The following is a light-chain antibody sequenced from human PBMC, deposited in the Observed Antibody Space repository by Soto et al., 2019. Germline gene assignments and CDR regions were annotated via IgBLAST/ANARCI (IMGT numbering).Light chain of an antibody. J-gene: IGKJ1*01. CDR1: QSVSTY. Sequence: EIVLTQSPATLSLSPGERATLSCRASQSVSTYLAWYQQKPGQGPRLLIYDVSKRATGIPARFSGSGSGTDFTLTISSLEPEDFAVYYCQQGSNWPPRTFGQGTKVEI. V-gene: IGKV3-11*01. CDR3: QQGSNWPPRT. CDR2: DVS.